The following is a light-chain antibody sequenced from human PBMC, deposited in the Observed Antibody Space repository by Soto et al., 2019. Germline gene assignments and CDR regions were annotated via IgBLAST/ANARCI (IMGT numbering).Light chain of an antibody. CDR2: EVT. J-gene: IGLJ3*02. CDR1: NVGEYDY. V-gene: IGLV2-8*01. CDR3: SSFAGINIWV. Sequence: QSALTQPPSASGSPGQSVTISCTGSNVGEYDYVSWYQQHPGKAPKLMIHEVTKRPSGVPDRFSGSKSGNTASLTVSGLQAEDEADYYCSSFAGINIWVFGGGTKLTVL.